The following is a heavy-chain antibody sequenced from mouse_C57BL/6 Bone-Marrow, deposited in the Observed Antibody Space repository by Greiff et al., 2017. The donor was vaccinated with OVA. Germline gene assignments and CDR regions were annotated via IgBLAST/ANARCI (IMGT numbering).Heavy chain of an antibody. Sequence: QVQLKQPGAELVKPGASVKVSCKASGYTFTSYWMHWVKQRPGQGLEWIGRIHPSDSDTNYNQKFKGKATLTVDKSSSTAYMQLSSLTSVDSAVYYCASYYSDYVGFAYWGQGTLVTVSA. CDR1: GYTFTSYW. CDR3: ASYYSDYVGFAY. D-gene: IGHD2-5*01. J-gene: IGHJ3*01. V-gene: IGHV1-74*01. CDR2: IHPSDSDT.